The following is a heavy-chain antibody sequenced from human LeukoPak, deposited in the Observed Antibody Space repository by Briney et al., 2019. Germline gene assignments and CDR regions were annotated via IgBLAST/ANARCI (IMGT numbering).Heavy chain of an antibody. V-gene: IGHV3-74*01. Sequence: GGSLRLSCAASGFTFSNSWMHWVRQAPGKGLMWVSHIHSDGSTTSFADSVKGRFTISRDNAKNTLYLQMSSLRAEDTAVYYCARKPAAMNAAFDYWGQGTLVTVSS. CDR2: IHSDGSTT. CDR1: GFTFSNSW. D-gene: IGHD5-18*01. CDR3: ARKPAAMNAAFDY. J-gene: IGHJ4*02.